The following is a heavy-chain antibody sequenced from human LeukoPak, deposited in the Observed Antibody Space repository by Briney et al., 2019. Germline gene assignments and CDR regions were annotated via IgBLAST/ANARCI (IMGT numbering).Heavy chain of an antibody. V-gene: IGHV3-15*01. CDR3: TSAAAGDAFDI. J-gene: IGHJ3*02. D-gene: IGHD6-13*01. CDR1: GFTFSSYA. Sequence: KTGGSLRLSCAASGFTFSSYAMSWVRQAPGKGLEWVGRIKSKTDGGTTDYAAPVKGRFTISRDDSKSTLYLQMNSLKTEDTAVYYCTSAAAGDAFDIWGQGTMVTVSS. CDR2: IKSKTDGGTT.